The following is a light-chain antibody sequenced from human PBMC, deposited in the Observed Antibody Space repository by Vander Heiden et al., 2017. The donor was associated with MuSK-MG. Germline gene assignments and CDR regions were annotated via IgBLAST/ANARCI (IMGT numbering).Light chain of an antibody. J-gene: IGKJ4*01. CDR2: GAF. Sequence: EIVVTQSPATLSVSPGERATLSCRASQIFASNLARYQQKPGQAPRLLIYGAFNRATGIPDRFRGSKSGTDFTLTINSLQPEDVAIYFCQQYNGWPLTFGGGTKVEIK. V-gene: IGKV3-15*01. CDR1: QIFASN. CDR3: QQYNGWPLT.